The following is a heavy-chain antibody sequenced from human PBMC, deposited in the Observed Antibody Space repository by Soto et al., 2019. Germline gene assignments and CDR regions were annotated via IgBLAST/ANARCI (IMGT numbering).Heavy chain of an antibody. J-gene: IGHJ4*02. V-gene: IGHV1-8*01. D-gene: IGHD6-19*01. CDR1: GYTFTSYD. CDR3: ARRAETTGWTGFGADKYYFAF. CDR2: LNPNTGNS. Sequence: GASVKVSCKASGYTFTSYDIYWVRQATGQGLEWMGWLNPNTGNSGYAQKFQGRITVTSDTSINTVHMELSSRRSDDTAVYYWARRAETTGWTGFGADKYYFAFWGQGTLVTVSS.